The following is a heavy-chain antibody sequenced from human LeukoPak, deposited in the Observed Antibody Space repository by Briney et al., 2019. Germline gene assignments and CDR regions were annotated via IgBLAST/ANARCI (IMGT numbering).Heavy chain of an antibody. D-gene: IGHD2-8*01. J-gene: IGHJ3*02. CDR3: ARVSCTNGVCDDAFDI. CDR2: IIPIFGTA. CDR1: GGTFSGYA. Sequence: SVKVSCKASGGTFSGYAISWVRQAPGQGLEWMGGIIPIFGTANYAQKFQGRVTITTDESTSTAYMELSSLRSEDTAVYYCARVSCTNGVCDDAFDIWGQGTMVTVPS. V-gene: IGHV1-69*05.